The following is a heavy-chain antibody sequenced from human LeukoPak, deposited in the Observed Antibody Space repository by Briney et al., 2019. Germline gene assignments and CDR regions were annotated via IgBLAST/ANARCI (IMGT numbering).Heavy chain of an antibody. Sequence: PSPTCTVSGRSISIANSYWTWIRQHPGKGRQWIGNIDYSGSTYYSPSLKSRVTISVDPSKNQFSLKLTSVTAADTAVYYCARGGKYQLLSYHYYYGTDVWGKGTTVTASS. CDR3: ARGGKYQLLSYHYYYGTDV. J-gene: IGHJ6*04. CDR2: IDYSGST. V-gene: IGHV4-31*03. D-gene: IGHD2-2*01. CDR1: GRSISIANSY.